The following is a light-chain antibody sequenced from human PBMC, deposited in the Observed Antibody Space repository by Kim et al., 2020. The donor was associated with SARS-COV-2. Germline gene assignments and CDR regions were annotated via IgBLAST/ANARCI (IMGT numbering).Light chain of an antibody. CDR3: AAWDDSLNGPV. CDR2: NNS. J-gene: IGLJ3*02. CDR1: SSTTGSNT. V-gene: IGLV1-44*01. Sequence: GQRSTISFSGSSSTTGSNTVNWYQQLPGTAPKLLMYNNSLRPSGVPDRLSGSKSGTSASLAISGLQSEDEADYYCAAWDDSLNGPVFGGGTQLTVL.